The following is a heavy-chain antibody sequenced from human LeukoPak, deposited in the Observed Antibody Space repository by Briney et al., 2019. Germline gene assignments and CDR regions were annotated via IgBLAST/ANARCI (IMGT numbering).Heavy chain of an antibody. CDR1: GGSFSGYY. D-gene: IGHD1-1*01. V-gene: IGHV4-34*01. CDR2: INHSGST. Sequence: SETLSLTCAVYGGSFSGYYWSWIRQPPGKGLEWIGEINHSGSTNYNPSLKSRVTISVDTSKNQFSLKLSSVTAADTAVYYRARGLEVDYWGQGTLVTVSS. J-gene: IGHJ4*02. CDR3: ARGLEVDY.